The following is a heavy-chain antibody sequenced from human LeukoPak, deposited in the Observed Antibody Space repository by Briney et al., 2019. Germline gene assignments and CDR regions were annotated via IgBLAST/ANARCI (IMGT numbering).Heavy chain of an antibody. CDR2: ISAYNGNT. CDR3: IAAAGTWYSFDY. V-gene: IGHV1-18*01. D-gene: IGHD6-13*01. J-gene: IGHJ4*02. Sequence: ASVKVSCKASGYTFTSYGISWVRQAPGQGLEWMGWISAYNGNTNYAQKLQGRVTMTTDTSTSTAYMELSSLRSEETAVYYCIAAAGTWYSFDYLGQGTLVTVSS. CDR1: GYTFTSYG.